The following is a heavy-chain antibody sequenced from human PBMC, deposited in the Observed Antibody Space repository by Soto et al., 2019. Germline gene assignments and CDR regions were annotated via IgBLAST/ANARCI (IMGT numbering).Heavy chain of an antibody. V-gene: IGHV4-4*07. Sequence: VQLQESGPGLVKPSETLSLSCIVSGGSINTYYWNWIRQPAGKGLEWIGRIYSSGATNYNPSLKSRVTMSVDTSENHFSLRLSSVTPADTAVYYGAREHKVVNDFEFWGQGILVTVSS. J-gene: IGHJ4*02. CDR2: IYSSGAT. CDR1: GGSINTYY. D-gene: IGHD2-15*01. CDR3: AREHKVVNDFEF.